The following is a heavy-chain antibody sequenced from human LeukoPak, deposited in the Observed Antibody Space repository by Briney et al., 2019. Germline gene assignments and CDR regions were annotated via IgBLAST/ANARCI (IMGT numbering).Heavy chain of an antibody. J-gene: IGHJ4*02. V-gene: IGHV1-2*02. CDR2: INPNSGGT. CDR3: ARDWLGGSYFDY. D-gene: IGHD1-26*01. Sequence: ASVKVSCKASGYTFTGYYMHWVRQAPGQGLEWMGWINPNSGGTNYAQKFQGRVTITRDTSISTAYMELSRLRSDDTAVYYCARDWLGGSYFDYWGQGTLVTVSS. CDR1: GYTFTGYY.